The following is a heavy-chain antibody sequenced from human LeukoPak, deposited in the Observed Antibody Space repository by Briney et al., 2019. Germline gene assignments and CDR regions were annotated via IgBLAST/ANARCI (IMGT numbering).Heavy chain of an antibody. CDR1: GGSISSSSYY. CDR2: IYYSGRT. Sequence: SETLSLTCAVSGGSISSSSYYWGWIRQPPGKGLEWIGSIYYSGRTYSNPSLKSRLTISVDTSKNQFSLKLSSVTAADTAVYYCARDTFSRAADYYDSRWGQGTLVTVSS. V-gene: IGHV4-39*07. D-gene: IGHD3-22*01. CDR3: ARDTFSRAADYYDSR. J-gene: IGHJ4*02.